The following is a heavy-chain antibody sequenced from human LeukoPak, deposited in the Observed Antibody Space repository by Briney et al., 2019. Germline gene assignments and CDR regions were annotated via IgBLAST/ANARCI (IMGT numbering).Heavy chain of an antibody. CDR1: GGSISSGDYY. CDR3: ARGRGQWLVGGGNWFDP. Sequence: SQTLSLTCTVSGGSISSGDYYWTWIRQHPGKGLECIGYIYYSGSTVYNPSLKSRVTISVDTSKNQFSLTVTSVTAADTAVYYCARGRGQWLVGGGNWFDPWGQGTLVTVSS. CDR2: IYYSGST. D-gene: IGHD6-19*01. V-gene: IGHV4-31*03. J-gene: IGHJ5*02.